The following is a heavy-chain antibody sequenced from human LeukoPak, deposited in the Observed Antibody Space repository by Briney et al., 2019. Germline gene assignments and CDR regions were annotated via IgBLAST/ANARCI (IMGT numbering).Heavy chain of an antibody. J-gene: IGHJ4*02. CDR2: INAGNGNT. V-gene: IGHV1-3*01. D-gene: IGHD3-22*01. Sequence: ASVEVSCTASGYTFTSYAMHWVRQAPGQRLEWMGWINAGNGNTKYSQKFQGRVTITRDTSASTAYMELSSLRSEDTAVYYCARDVYDSSGYYFDYWGQGTLVTVSS. CDR1: GYTFTSYA. CDR3: ARDVYDSSGYYFDY.